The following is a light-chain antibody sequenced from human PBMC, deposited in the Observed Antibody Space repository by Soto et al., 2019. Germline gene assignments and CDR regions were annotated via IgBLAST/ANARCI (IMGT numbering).Light chain of an antibody. J-gene: IGKJ1*01. V-gene: IGKV3-20*01. Sequence: IVMTQSPDTLSVSPGERATLSCRASQSVSSNYLAWYQQKPGQAPRLLIYSASSRATGIPDRISGSGSGTDFTLSISRLEPEDFAVYYCQQYGSSPRTFGQGTKVDIK. CDR3: QQYGSSPRT. CDR2: SAS. CDR1: QSVSSNY.